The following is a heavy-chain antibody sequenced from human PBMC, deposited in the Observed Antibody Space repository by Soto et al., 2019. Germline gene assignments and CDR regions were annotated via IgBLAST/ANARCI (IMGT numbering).Heavy chain of an antibody. V-gene: IGHV3-23*01. CDR3: AKEAGRPQSTFVLAYYYGLDV. Sequence: LESGGGLIQPGGSLRLSCVASGLNFSNSAMTWVRQAPGKGLEWVSTIDVSGGGKYYADSVKGRFTISRDNSKKTLSLQMTSLRAEDTALYYCAKEAGRPQSTFVLAYYYGLDVWGQGTTVTVSS. J-gene: IGHJ6*02. D-gene: IGHD6-6*01. CDR2: IDVSGGGK. CDR1: GLNFSNSA.